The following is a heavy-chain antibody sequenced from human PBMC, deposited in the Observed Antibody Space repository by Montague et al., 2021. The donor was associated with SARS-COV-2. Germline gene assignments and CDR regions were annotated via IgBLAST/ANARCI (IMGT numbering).Heavy chain of an antibody. CDR2: IFGSGAGT. Sequence: SLRLSCAASGFPFNTYTMTWVRQAPGKGLEWVSSIFGSGAGTYYADSVQGRFTISRDNSKHTLYLQLHSLRAEDTAVYYCAKNGGSGSLVYWYFDLWGRGTPVAVSS. D-gene: IGHD2-8*01. V-gene: IGHV3-23*01. J-gene: IGHJ2*01. CDR3: AKNGGSGSLVYWYFDL. CDR1: GFPFNTYT.